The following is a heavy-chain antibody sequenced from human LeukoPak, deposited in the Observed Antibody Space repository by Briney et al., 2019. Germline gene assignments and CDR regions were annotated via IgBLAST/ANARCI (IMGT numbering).Heavy chain of an antibody. D-gene: IGHD1-14*01. CDR2: IYSGGST. Sequence: GGSLRLSCAASGFTFSSYGMHWVRQAPGKGLEWVSVIYSGGSTYYADSVKGRFTISRDNSKNTLYLQMNSPRAEDTAVYYCARNQAYWGQGTLVTVSS. V-gene: IGHV3-66*01. CDR3: ARNQAY. J-gene: IGHJ4*02. CDR1: GFTFSSYG.